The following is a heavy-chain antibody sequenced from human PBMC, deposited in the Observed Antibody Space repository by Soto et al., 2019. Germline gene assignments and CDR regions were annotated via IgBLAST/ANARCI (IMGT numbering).Heavy chain of an antibody. CDR3: ARDFTISLYGMDV. CDR1: GFTFSSYW. D-gene: IGHD3-9*01. Sequence: PGGSLRLSCAASGFTFSSYWMHWVRQAPGKGLVWVSRINSDGSSTSYADSVKGRSTISRDNAKNTLYLQMNSLRAEDTAVYYCARDFTISLYGMDVWGQGTTVTVSS. J-gene: IGHJ6*02. CDR2: INSDGSST. V-gene: IGHV3-74*01.